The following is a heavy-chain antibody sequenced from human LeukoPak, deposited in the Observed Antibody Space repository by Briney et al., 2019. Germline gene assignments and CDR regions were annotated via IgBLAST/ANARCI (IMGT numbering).Heavy chain of an antibody. CDR3: ARDGTSSWYFDS. CDR2: ISSIGNTT. J-gene: IGHJ4*02. CDR1: GFIFSDHY. Sequence: KPGGSLRLSCAASGFIFSDHYMSWIRQAPGKGLGWLSYISSIGNTTHYADSVRGRFTISRDNAKNSLFLQMNSLRVEDTAIYYCARDGTSSWYFDSWGQGTLVTVAS. D-gene: IGHD6-13*01. V-gene: IGHV3-11*01.